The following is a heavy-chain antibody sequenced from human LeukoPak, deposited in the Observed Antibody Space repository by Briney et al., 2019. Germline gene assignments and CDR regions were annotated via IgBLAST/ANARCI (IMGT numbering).Heavy chain of an antibody. J-gene: IGHJ5*02. Sequence: SETLSLTCTVSGGSISSYYWSWIRQPAGKGLEWIGRIYTSGSTNYNPSLKSRVTMSVDTSKNQFSLKLSSVTAADTAVYYCARDRGYTTEYNWFDPWGQGTLVTVSS. V-gene: IGHV4-4*07. D-gene: IGHD5-24*01. CDR1: GGSISSYY. CDR2: IYTSGST. CDR3: ARDRGYTTEYNWFDP.